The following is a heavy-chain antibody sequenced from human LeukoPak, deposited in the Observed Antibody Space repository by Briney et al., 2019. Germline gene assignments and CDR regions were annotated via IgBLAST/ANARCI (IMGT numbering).Heavy chain of an antibody. J-gene: IGHJ4*02. D-gene: IGHD1-20*01. CDR3: AREPARNNWALAY. CDR2: INHSGST. CDR1: GGSFSGYY. V-gene: IGHV4-34*01. Sequence: SETLSLTCAVYGGSFSGYYWSWIRQPPGKGLEWIGEINHSGSTNYNPSLKSRVPISVDTSKNQFSLKLSSVTAADTAVYYCAREPARNNWALAYWGQGTQVTVPS.